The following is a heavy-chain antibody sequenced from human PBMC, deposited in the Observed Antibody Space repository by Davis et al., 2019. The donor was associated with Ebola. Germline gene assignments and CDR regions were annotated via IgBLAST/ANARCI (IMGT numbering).Heavy chain of an antibody. CDR1: GFTFSGSA. CDR2: IRSKANSYAT. J-gene: IGHJ4*02. CDR3: TISSHYFDY. V-gene: IGHV3-73*01. Sequence: GESLKISCAASGFTFSGSAMHCVRQASGKGLEWVGRIRSKANSYATAYAASVKGRFTISRDDSKNTAYLQMNSLKTEDTAVYYCTISSHYFDYWGQGTLVTVSS. D-gene: IGHD3-10*01.